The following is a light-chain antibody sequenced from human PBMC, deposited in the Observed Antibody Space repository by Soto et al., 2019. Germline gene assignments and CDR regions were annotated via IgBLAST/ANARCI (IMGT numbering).Light chain of an antibody. V-gene: IGLV2-14*01. J-gene: IGLJ1*01. CDR1: SSDVGTHND. Sequence: QSVLTQPASVPGSPGQSITISCTGTSSDVGTHNDVSWYQQYPGKAPKLMIYDVSNRPSGVSNRFSGSRSGETASLTISGLQAEDEADYYCSSYTSSSTYVFGTGTKLTVL. CDR2: DVS. CDR3: SSYTSSSTYV.